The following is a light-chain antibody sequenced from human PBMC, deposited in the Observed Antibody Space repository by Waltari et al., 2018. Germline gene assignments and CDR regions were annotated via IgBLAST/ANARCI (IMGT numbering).Light chain of an antibody. CDR2: KVS. J-gene: IGKJ2*01. CDR1: ESLLSTDGNTY. Sequence: DVVLTPFPLSLPVPLGQAASISCRSSESLLSTDGNTYLNWFHQRPGQSPRRIIYKVSDRESGVPDRFSGSGSDTDFTLKISSVEAEDIGVYFCMQGTHWPPFTFGRRTKLGIQ. CDR3: MQGTHWPPFT. V-gene: IGKV2-30*01.